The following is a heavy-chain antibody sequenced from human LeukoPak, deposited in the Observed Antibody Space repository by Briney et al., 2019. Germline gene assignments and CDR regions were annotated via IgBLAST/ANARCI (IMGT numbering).Heavy chain of an antibody. J-gene: IGHJ4*02. Sequence: GGSLRLSCVASEFVFSSHAMIWVRQAPGKGLEWISSITSSSSHIFYADPVRGRFTISRDNANNALHLQMNSLRAEDTAVYYCARVFWETVNTGYYSDFWGQGTLVTVSS. CDR2: ITSSSSHI. V-gene: IGHV3-21*01. CDR1: EFVFSSHA. CDR3: ARVFWETVNTGYYSDF. D-gene: IGHD3-22*01.